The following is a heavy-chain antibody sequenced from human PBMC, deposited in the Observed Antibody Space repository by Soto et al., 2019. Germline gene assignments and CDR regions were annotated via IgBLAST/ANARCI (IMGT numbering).Heavy chain of an antibody. CDR1: GGTFSSYA. J-gene: IGHJ3*02. V-gene: IGHV1-69*12. D-gene: IGHD3-22*01. Sequence: QVQLVQSGAEVKKPGSSVKVSCKASGGTFSSYAISWVRQAPGQGLEWMGGIIPIFGTANYAQTFQGRVTIPEDESTSTAYMELSSLRSEDTAVYYCARDHVPYYYDSSGYGRAFDIWGQGTMVTVSS. CDR3: ARDHVPYYYDSSGYGRAFDI. CDR2: IIPIFGTA.